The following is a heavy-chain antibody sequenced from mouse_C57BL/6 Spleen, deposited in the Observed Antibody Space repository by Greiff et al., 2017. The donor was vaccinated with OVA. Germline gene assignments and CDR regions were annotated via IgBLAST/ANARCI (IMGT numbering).Heavy chain of an antibody. J-gene: IGHJ1*03. D-gene: IGHD1-1*01. CDR1: GYTFTDYE. V-gene: IGHV1-15*01. Sequence: VQLQQSGAELVRPGASVTLSCKASGYTFTDYEMHWVKQTPVHGLEGIGAIDPETGGTAYNQKFKGKAILTADKSSSTAYMELRSLTSEDSAVYYCTTTVVATKYFDVWGTGTTVTVSS. CDR2: IDPETGGT. CDR3: TTTVVATKYFDV.